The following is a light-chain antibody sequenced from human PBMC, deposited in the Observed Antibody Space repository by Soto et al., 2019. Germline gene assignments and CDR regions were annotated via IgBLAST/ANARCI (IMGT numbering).Light chain of an antibody. CDR1: RSDVGDYNY. CDR3: SSYTTTNTYV. CDR2: DVT. V-gene: IGLV2-14*03. J-gene: IGLJ1*01. Sequence: QSALTQPASVSGSPGQSITISCTGTRSDVGDYNYVSWYQHHPGKAPKLIICDVTDRPSGISDRFSGSKSGNTASLTISGLQPEDEADYYCSSYTTTNTYVFGTGTKLTVL.